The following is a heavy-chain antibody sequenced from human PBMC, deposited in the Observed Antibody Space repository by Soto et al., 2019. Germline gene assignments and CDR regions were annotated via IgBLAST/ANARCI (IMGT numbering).Heavy chain of an antibody. J-gene: IGHJ1*01. Sequence: GGSLRLSCAASGFTFSSYGMHWVRQAPGKGLEWVAVISYDGSIKYFADSVKGRFTISRDNSKNTLYLQMNSLRAEDTAVYYCAKGATLLISGVAQCFQHWDQGTLVTVSS. D-gene: IGHD3-3*01. V-gene: IGHV3-30*18. CDR1: GFTFSSYG. CDR2: ISYDGSIK. CDR3: AKGATLLISGVAQCFQH.